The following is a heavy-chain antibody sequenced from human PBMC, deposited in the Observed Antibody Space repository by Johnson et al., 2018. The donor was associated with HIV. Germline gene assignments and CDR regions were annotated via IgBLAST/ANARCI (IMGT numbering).Heavy chain of an antibody. CDR1: GFTFDDNA. V-gene: IGHV3-20*04. CDR3: ARGEGAFDI. Sequence: VKLVESGGGVVRPGGSLRLSCAASGFTFDDNAMTWVRQVPGKGLEWVSTINWSGGSTTYADSVKGRFTISRDNAKNSLYVQMNSLRAEDTALYYCARGEGAFDIWCQGTMVTVSS. J-gene: IGHJ3*02. CDR2: INWSGGST.